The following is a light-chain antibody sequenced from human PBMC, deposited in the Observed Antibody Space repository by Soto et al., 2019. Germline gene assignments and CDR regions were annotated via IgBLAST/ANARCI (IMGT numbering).Light chain of an antibody. CDR2: DVT. J-gene: IGLJ2*01. Sequence: QSALTQPRSVSGSPGQSVTISCTGTSSDVGGYNYVSWYQQHPGKAPKLMIYDVTKRPSGVPDRFSGSKSGITASLAVSGLQDGDEADYYCCSYAGDYNMVFGGGTKLTVL. CDR1: SSDVGGYNY. V-gene: IGLV2-11*01. CDR3: CSYAGDYNMV.